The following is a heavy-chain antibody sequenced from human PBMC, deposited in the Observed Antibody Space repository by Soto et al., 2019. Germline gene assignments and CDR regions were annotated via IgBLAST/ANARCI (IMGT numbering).Heavy chain of an antibody. J-gene: IGHJ4*02. CDR3: ARDAYSSSWPIPLDY. Sequence: ASVKVSCKASGYSFTSYYMHWVRQAPGQRLEWMGWMNAGNGYTKYSQKFQGRFTITWDTSASTAYMELSSLRSEDTAVYYCARDAYSSSWPIPLDYWGQGTLVTVSS. V-gene: IGHV1-3*01. CDR1: GYSFTSYY. D-gene: IGHD6-13*01. CDR2: MNAGNGYT.